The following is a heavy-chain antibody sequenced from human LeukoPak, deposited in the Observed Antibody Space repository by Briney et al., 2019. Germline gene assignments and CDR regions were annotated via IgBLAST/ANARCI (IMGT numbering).Heavy chain of an antibody. D-gene: IGHD6-19*01. CDR1: GYTFTGYY. J-gene: IGHJ4*02. Sequence: ASVKVSCKASGYTFTGYYMHRVRQAPGQGLEWRGIINPSGGSTSYAQKFQGRVTMTRDMSTSTVYMELSSLRSEDTAVYYCARGLGIAVAGTDLFYFDYWGQGTLVTVSS. CDR2: INPSGGST. CDR3: ARGLGIAVAGTDLFYFDY. V-gene: IGHV1-46*01.